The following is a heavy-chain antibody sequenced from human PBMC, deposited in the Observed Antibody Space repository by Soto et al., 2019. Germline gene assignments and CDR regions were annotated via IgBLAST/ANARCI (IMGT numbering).Heavy chain of an antibody. J-gene: IGHJ4*02. D-gene: IGHD3-16*01. V-gene: IGHV4-59*01. CDR2: IYYSGRT. Sequence: QVQLQESGPGLVKPSETLSLTCTVSGGSISSYYWSWIRQPPGKGLEWIGYIYYSGRTNYNPSLKSRVTISVDTSKNQFSLKLSSVTAADTAVYYCARERGTVGDFDYWGQGTLVTVSS. CDR3: ARERGTVGDFDY. CDR1: GGSISSYY.